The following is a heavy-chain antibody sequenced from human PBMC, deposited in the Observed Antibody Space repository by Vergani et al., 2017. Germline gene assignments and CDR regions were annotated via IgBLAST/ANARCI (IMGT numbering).Heavy chain of an antibody. CDR2: IYSGGST. Sequence: EVQLVESGGGLIQPGGSLRLSCAASGFTVSSNYMSWVRQAPGKGLEWVSVIYSGGSTYYAASVKGRFTISRSNSKNTLYLQMNSLRAEDTAVYYCARAHDSSGLYYYYMDVWGKGTTVTVSS. CDR1: GFTVSSNY. J-gene: IGHJ6*03. D-gene: IGHD3-22*01. V-gene: IGHV3-53*01. CDR3: ARAHDSSGLYYYYMDV.